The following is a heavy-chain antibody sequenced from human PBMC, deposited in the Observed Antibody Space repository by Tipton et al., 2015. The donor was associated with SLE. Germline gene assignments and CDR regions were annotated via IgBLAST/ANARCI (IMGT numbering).Heavy chain of an antibody. J-gene: IGHJ4*02. CDR2: IFYSGST. CDR3: ARSPGIAAAGYFDY. Sequence: TLSLTCTVSGGSVSSHYWSWIRQPPGKGLEWIGYIFYSGSTNYNPSLKTRVTISIDTSKNQFSLKLSSVTPADTALYYCARSPGIAAAGYFDYWGQGTLVTVSS. V-gene: IGHV4-59*02. CDR1: GGSVSSHY. D-gene: IGHD6-13*01.